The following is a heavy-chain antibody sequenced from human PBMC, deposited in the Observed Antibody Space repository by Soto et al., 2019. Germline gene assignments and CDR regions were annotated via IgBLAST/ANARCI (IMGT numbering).Heavy chain of an antibody. CDR1: GGTFSSYA. D-gene: IGHD3-3*01. CDR3: ASGYYDFWSGYPTAGFDY. J-gene: IGHJ4*02. Sequence: SVKVSCKASGGTFSSYAISWVRQAPGQGLEWMGGIIPIFGTANYAQKFQGRVTITADKSTSTAYMELSGLRSEDTAVYYCASGYYDFWSGYPTAGFDYWGQGTLVTVSS. V-gene: IGHV1-69*06. CDR2: IIPIFGTA.